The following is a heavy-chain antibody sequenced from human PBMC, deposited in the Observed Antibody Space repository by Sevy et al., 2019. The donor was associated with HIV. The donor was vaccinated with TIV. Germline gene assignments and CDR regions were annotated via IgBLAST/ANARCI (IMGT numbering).Heavy chain of an antibody. CDR3: ARDYAQHWSFDY. CDR2: VYPKGGST. J-gene: IGHJ4*01. CDR1: GYAFIRNN. D-gene: IGHD1-1*01. V-gene: IGHV1-46*01. Sequence: ASVKVSCKTSGYAFIRNNIHWVRQAPGQGLEWMGIVYPKGGSTSYAQKFQGRVTLTTDAFTSTFFMELTSLRSDDTAVYYCARDYAQHWSFDYWGQGTLVTVSS.